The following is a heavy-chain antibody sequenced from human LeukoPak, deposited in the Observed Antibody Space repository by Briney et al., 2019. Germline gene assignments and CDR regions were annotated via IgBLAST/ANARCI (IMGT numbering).Heavy chain of an antibody. V-gene: IGHV4-59*02. J-gene: IGHJ4*02. D-gene: IGHD3-16*02. Sequence: SETLFLTCTVSGGSVTDYYWSWIRQSPGKGLEWIGYIYYTGTSYNPSLKSRVTISADTSKNQFSLKLSSVTAADTAVYYCAREVDLGELSAYFDYWGQGTLVTVSS. CDR2: IYYTGT. CDR3: AREVDLGELSAYFDY. CDR1: GGSVTDYY.